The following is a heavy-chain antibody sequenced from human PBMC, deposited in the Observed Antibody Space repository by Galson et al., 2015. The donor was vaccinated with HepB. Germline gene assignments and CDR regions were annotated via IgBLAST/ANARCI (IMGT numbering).Heavy chain of an antibody. CDR2: LKQDGSET. CDR3: ARWEARYHFYYIDA. J-gene: IGHJ6*03. D-gene: IGHD1-26*01. CDR1: AFSLRRYW. Sequence: SLRLSCAASAFSLRRYWMSWVRQAPGKGLEWVANLKQDGSETHYVDSVKGRFFISRDNAENSLYLQMNSLRGEDTAVYFCARWEARYHFYYIDAWGKGTSVTVSS. V-gene: IGHV3-7*01.